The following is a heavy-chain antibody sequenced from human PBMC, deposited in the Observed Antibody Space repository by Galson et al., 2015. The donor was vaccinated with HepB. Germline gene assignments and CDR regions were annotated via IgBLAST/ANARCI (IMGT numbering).Heavy chain of an antibody. CDR2: ISYDGSNK. V-gene: IGHV3-30*04. Sequence: SLRLSCAASGFTFSSYAMHWVRQAPGKGLEWVAVISYDGSNKYYADSVKGRFTISRDNSKNTLYLQMNGLRAEDTAVYYCARDKGAVPPGYFDLWGRGTLVTVSS. D-gene: IGHD6-19*01. J-gene: IGHJ2*01. CDR1: GFTFSSYA. CDR3: ARDKGAVPPGYFDL.